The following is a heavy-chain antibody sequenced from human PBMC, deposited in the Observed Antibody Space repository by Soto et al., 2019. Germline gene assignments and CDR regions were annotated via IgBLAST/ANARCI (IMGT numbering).Heavy chain of an antibody. J-gene: IGHJ4*02. D-gene: IGHD6-19*01. Sequence: QVQLQESGPGLVKPSETLSLTCTVSGGSISSYYWSWIRQPPGKGLEWIGYIYYSGSTNYNHSLKSRVTISVDTSKNQFSLKLSSVTAADTAVYYCARKGKSSRLAVAGPFDYWGQGTLVTVSS. CDR1: GGSISSYY. CDR3: ARKGKSSRLAVAGPFDY. CDR2: IYYSGST. V-gene: IGHV4-59*01.